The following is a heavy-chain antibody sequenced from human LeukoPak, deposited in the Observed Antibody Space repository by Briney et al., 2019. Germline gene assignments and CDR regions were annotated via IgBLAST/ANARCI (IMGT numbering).Heavy chain of an antibody. CDR2: IKKTGSET. J-gene: IGHJ5*02. D-gene: IGHD4-23*01. CDR3: GRGDGFFGGGNFYPFFDP. CDR1: GFTFSHFW. V-gene: IGHV3-7*01. Sequence: PGGSLRLSCAASGFTFSHFWMSWVRQAPGKGLEWVAYIKKTGSETYYVDSVKGRFTITRDNTRNSLFLQMYSLRAEDTAVYFWGRGDGFFGGGNFYPFFDPGGQGTLVP.